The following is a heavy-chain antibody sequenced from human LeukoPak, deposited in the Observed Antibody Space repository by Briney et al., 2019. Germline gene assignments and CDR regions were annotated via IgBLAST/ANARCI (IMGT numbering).Heavy chain of an antibody. V-gene: IGHV4-30-4*08. CDR2: IYYSGST. D-gene: IGHD2-2*01. CDR3: ARDGPRYCSSTSCYGRLGAFDI. J-gene: IGHJ3*02. Sequence: SEALSLTCTVSGGSISSSSYYWGWIRQPPGKGLEWIGYIYYSGSTYYNPSLKSRVTISVDTSKNQFSLKLSSVTAADTAVYYCARDGPRYCSSTSCYGRLGAFDIWGQGTMVTVSS. CDR1: GGSISSSSYY.